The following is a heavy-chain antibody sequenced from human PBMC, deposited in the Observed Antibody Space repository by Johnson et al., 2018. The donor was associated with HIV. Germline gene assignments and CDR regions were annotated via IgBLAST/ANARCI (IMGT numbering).Heavy chain of an antibody. J-gene: IGHJ3*02. D-gene: IGHD3-22*01. CDR1: GFAFSNYA. V-gene: IGHV3-23*04. CDR2: ISGGGGIT. CDR3: AKYYDSGGYYRGSAFDI. Sequence: EVQLVESGGGVVQPGRSLRLSCAASGFAFSNYAMSWVRQAPGKGLQWVSFISGGGGITYSADSVKGRFTISRDNSKNTLYLQINSLRAEDTAVYYCAKYYDSGGYYRGSAFDIWGQGTMVTVSS.